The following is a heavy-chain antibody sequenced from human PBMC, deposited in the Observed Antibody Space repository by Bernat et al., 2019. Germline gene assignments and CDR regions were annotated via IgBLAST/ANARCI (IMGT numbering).Heavy chain of an antibody. V-gene: IGHV3-30-3*01. CDR2: ISYDGSNK. Sequence: QVQLVESGGGVVQPGRSLRLSCAASGFTFSSYAMHWVRQAPGKGLEWVAVISYDGSNKYYADSVKGRCTISRDNSKNTLSLQMNSLRAEDTAVYYCARDRGKSPLLPRGYSYYYYLDVWGKGPPFTVSS. J-gene: IGHJ6*03. CDR3: ARDRGKSPLLPRGYSYYYYLDV. CDR1: GFTFSSYA. D-gene: IGHD2-2*01.